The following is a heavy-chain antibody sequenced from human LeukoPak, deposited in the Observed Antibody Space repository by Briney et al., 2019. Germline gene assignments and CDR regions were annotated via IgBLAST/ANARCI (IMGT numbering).Heavy chain of an antibody. CDR1: GYTFTNYA. V-gene: IGHV1-3*01. D-gene: IGHD6-13*01. CDR2: INAANGNT. Sequence: GASVEVSCKASGYTFTNYAMHWVRQAPGQRLEWMGWINAANGNTEYSQKLQGRVTIARDTSASTAYMEVSSLRSEDTAVYYCARGGTGSWAYFDYWGQGTLVTVSS. CDR3: ARGGTGSWAYFDY. J-gene: IGHJ4*02.